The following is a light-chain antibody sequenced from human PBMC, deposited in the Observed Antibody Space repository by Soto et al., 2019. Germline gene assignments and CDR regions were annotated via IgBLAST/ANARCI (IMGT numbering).Light chain of an antibody. J-gene: IGLJ1*01. CDR2: EVN. Sequence: QSVLTQPASVSGSPGQSITFSCTGTSSDIGGYDYVSWYQEHPGKAPKVMIYEVNNRPSGISNRFSGSKSGNTASLTISGLQAEDEADYYCSSYTTSAPYVFGSGTKLTVL. V-gene: IGLV2-14*01. CDR1: SSDIGGYDY. CDR3: SSYTTSAPYV.